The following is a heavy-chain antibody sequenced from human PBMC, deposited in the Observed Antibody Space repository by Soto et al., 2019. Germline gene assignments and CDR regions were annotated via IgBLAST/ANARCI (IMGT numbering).Heavy chain of an antibody. J-gene: IGHJ6*02. CDR1: GGSISSGGYY. V-gene: IGHV4-31*03. D-gene: IGHD2-21*01. CDR2: IYYSGST. CDR3: ARDKGSILYGMDV. Sequence: QVQLQESGPGLVKPSQTLSLTCTVSGGSISSGGYYWSWIRQHPGKGLEWIGYIYYSGSTYYNPSLKSRVXXSXDXXKNQFSLKLSSVTAADTAVYYCARDKGSILYGMDVWGQGTTVTVSS.